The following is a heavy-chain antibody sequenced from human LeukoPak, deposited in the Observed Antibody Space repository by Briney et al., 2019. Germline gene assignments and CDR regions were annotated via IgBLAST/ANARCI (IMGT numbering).Heavy chain of an antibody. CDR1: GFTFSSYG. CDR3: ARVSSSGWYIDY. J-gene: IGHJ4*02. V-gene: IGHV3-30*02. D-gene: IGHD6-19*01. Sequence: GGSLRLSCAASGFTFSSYGMHWVRQAPGKGLEWVAFIRYDGSNKYYADSVKGRFTISRDNSKNTLYLHVNSLRPEDTAVYYCARVSSSGWYIDYWGQGTLVTVSS. CDR2: IRYDGSNK.